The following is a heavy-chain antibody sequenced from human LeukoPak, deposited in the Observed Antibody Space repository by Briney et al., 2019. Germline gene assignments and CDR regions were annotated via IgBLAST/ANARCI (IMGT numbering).Heavy chain of an antibody. D-gene: IGHD3-22*01. Sequence: GGSLRLSCAASGFTFSSYAMHWVRQAPGKGLEWVAVISYDGSNKYYADSVKGRFTISRDNSKNTLYLQMNSLRAEDTAVYYCARGLGYDSSALLGGAFDIWGKGKRVTVS. CDR1: GFTFSSYA. CDR2: ISYDGSNK. V-gene: IGHV3-30-3*01. J-gene: IGHJ3*02. CDR3: ARGLGYDSSALLGGAFDI.